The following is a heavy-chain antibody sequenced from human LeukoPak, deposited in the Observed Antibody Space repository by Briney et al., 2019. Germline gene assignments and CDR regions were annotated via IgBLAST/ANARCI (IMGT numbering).Heavy chain of an antibody. CDR1: GGSFSGYY. V-gene: IGHV4-34*01. J-gene: IGHJ4*02. CDR3: ALEVGPLGY. CDR2: INHSGST. Sequence: PSETLSLTCAVYGGSFSGYYWSWIRQPPGKGLEWIGEINHSGSTNYNPSLKSRVTISVDTSKNQFSLKLSSVTAADTAVYYCALEVGPLGYWGQGTLVTVSS. D-gene: IGHD1-26*01.